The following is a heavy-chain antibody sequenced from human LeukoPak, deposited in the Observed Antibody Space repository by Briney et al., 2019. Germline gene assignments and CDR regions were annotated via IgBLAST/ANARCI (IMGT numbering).Heavy chain of an antibody. Sequence: GGSLRLSCAASGFTFSSYAMHWVRQAPGKGLEWVAVISYDGSNKYYADSVKGRFTISRDNSKNTLYLQMNSLRAEDTAVYYCARVLGGYSGSLDYWGHGTLVTVSS. CDR2: ISYDGSNK. D-gene: IGHD1-26*01. V-gene: IGHV3-30-3*01. CDR3: ARVLGGYSGSLDY. J-gene: IGHJ4*01. CDR1: GFTFSSYA.